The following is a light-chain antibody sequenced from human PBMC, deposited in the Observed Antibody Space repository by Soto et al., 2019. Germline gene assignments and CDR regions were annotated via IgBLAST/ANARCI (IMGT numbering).Light chain of an antibody. CDR1: QSGYDSY. Sequence: VLTQSPGTLSLSPGDSATLSCRVSQSGYDSYLAWYQQKPGQPPRILIYGVSSRGYGIPDRLSGSGSGTDLNLTISRLEPEDFAVYYCHKRQSWPRTCGQGTKVDIK. V-gene: IGKV3-20*01. J-gene: IGKJ1*01. CDR2: GVS. CDR3: HKRQSWPRT.